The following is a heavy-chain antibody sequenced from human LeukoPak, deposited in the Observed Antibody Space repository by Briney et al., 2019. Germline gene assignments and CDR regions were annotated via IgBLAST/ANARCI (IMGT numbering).Heavy chain of an antibody. D-gene: IGHD3-16*01. CDR2: IYYGEST. Sequence: SETLSLTCTVSGGSISSSSYYWGWIRQPPGKGLEWIGSIYYGESTYYNPSLKSRVTISVDTSKNQFSLKLSSVTAADTAVYYCARYVTDTVDYWGQGTLVTVSS. CDR3: ARYVTDTVDY. V-gene: IGHV4-39*01. J-gene: IGHJ4*02. CDR1: GGSISSSSYY.